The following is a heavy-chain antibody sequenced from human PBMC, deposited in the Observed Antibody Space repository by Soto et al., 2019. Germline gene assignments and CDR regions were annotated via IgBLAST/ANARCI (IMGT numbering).Heavy chain of an antibody. CDR1: GITFSEAW. CDR2: CRSRSAGWTV. V-gene: IGHV3-15*01. J-gene: IGHJ4*02. CDR3: VTGLGF. Sequence: PGGSLRLSCVASGITFSEAWMNWVRQAPGKELEWVSRCRSRSAGWTVDYAAPVKGRFTISRDDSKNTLSLQMNSLKTEDTAIYICVTGLGFWGQGTLVTLSS.